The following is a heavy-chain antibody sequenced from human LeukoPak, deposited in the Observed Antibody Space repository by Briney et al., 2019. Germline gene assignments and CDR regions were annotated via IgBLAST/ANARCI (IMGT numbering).Heavy chain of an antibody. CDR1: GFTVSSNY. CDR2: IYSGGST. V-gene: IGHV3-53*01. D-gene: IGHD3-10*01. Sequence: GGSLRLSCAASGFTVSSNYMSWVRQAPGKGLEWVSVIYSGGSTYYADSVKGRFTISRDNAKNSLYLQMNRLRVEDTAVYYCAKVGPAGDYYYYYYMDVWGKGTTVTVSS. CDR3: AKVGPAGDYYYYYYMDV. J-gene: IGHJ6*03.